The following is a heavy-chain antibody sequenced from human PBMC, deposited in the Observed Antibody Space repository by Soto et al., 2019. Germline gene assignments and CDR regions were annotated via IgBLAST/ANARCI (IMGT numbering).Heavy chain of an antibody. CDR2: ISGSGGST. Sequence: GGSLRLSCAASGFTFSSYAMSWVRLAPGKGLEWVSAISGSGGSTYYADSVKGRFTISRDNSKNQLYLQMNSLRAEDTAVYYCAKDKSTVVPAAMGRADYWGQGTLVTVSS. CDR1: GFTFSSYA. D-gene: IGHD2-2*01. J-gene: IGHJ4*02. V-gene: IGHV3-23*01. CDR3: AKDKSTVVPAAMGRADY.